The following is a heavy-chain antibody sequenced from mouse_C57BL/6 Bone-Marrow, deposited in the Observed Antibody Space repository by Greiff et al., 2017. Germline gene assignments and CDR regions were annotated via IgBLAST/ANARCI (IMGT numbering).Heavy chain of an antibody. CDR1: GYTFTNYW. J-gene: IGHJ2*01. CDR3: ARDVDGYHY. V-gene: IGHV1-63*01. Sequence: VQLQQPGAELVRPGTSVKMSCKASGYTFTNYWIGWAKQRPGHGLEWIGDIYPGGGYTNYNEKFKGKSTLTADKSSSTAYMQFSSLTSEDSAIYYCARDVDGYHYWGQGTTLTVS. CDR2: IYPGGGYT. D-gene: IGHD2-3*01.